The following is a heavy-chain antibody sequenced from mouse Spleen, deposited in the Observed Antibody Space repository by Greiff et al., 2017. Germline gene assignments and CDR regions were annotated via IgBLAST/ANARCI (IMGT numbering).Heavy chain of an antibody. Sequence: EVKLVESGPELVKPGASVKISCKASGYSFTGYYMNWVKQSPEKSLEWIGEINPSTGGTTYNQKFKSKATLTVDKPSSTAYMQLSSLTSEDSAVYYCAREGSYDGYLFAYWGQGTLVTVSA. CDR2: INPSTGGT. CDR1: GYSFTGYY. V-gene: IGHV1-42*01. J-gene: IGHJ3*01. CDR3: AREGSYDGYLFAY. D-gene: IGHD2-3*01.